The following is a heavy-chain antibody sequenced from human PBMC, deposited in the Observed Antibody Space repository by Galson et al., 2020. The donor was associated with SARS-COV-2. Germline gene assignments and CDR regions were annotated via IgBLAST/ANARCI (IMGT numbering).Heavy chain of an antibody. V-gene: IGHV3-30*04. D-gene: IGHD1-26*01. J-gene: IGHJ4*02. CDR3: ARGYSGSYYYFDY. CDR2: ISYDGANE. CDR1: GFTFSSYA. Sequence: GGSLRLSCAASGFTFSSYAMHWVRQAPGKGLEWVAVISYDGANEYYADSVKGRFTISRDNSKNTLYLQMNSLRAEDTAVYNCARGYSGSYYYFDYWSQGTLVTVSS.